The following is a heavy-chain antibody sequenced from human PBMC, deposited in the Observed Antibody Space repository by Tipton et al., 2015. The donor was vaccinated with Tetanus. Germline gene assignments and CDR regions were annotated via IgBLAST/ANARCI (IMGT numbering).Heavy chain of an antibody. CDR3: ARGWGSSWYYFDY. V-gene: IGHV4-61*01. D-gene: IGHD6-13*01. CDR2: IYYTGST. J-gene: IGHJ4*02. Sequence: TLSLTCTVSGGSVSNGSYYWNWIRQPPGKGLEWIGHIYYTGSTDYNPSLKSRVIMSVDTSRRQFSLKLDSVTAADTAVYYCARGWGSSWYYFDYWGQGILVTVSS. CDR1: GGSVSNGSYY.